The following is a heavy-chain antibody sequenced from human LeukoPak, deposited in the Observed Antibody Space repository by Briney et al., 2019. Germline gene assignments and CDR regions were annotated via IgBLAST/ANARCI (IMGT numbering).Heavy chain of an antibody. J-gene: IGHJ4*02. D-gene: IGHD2-2*01. CDR1: GYTFTGYY. CDR2: INPNNGGT. CDR3: ARAQYCSSTSCYFLRIYLSGTGLDY. Sequence: ASVKVSCKASGYTFTGYYMHWVRQAPGQGLEWMGWINPNNGGTNYAQKLRGRVTMTRDTSISTAYMVLSRMRSDDTAVYYCARAQYCSSTSCYFLRIYLSGTGLDYWGQGTLVTVSS. V-gene: IGHV1-2*02.